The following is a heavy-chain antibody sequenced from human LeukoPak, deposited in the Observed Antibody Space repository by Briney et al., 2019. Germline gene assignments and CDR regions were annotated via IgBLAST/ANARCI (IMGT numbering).Heavy chain of an antibody. CDR2: IYYSGST. CDR3: ASVVPAASYFDY. J-gene: IGHJ4*02. V-gene: IGHV4-59*01. CDR1: GGSISSYY. D-gene: IGHD2-2*01. Sequence: PSETLSLTCTVSGGSISSYYWSWIRQPPGKGLEWIGYIYYSGSTNYNPSLKSRVTISVDTSKNQFSLKLSSVTAADTAVYYCASVVPAASYFDYWGQGTLITVSS.